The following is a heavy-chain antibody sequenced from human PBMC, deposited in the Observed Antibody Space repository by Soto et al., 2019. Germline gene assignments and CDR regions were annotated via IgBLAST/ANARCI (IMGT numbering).Heavy chain of an antibody. Sequence: PSETLSLTCAVYGGSFSGYYWSWIRQPPGKGLEWIGEINHSGSTNYNPSLKSRVTISVDTSKNQFSLKLSSVTAADTAVYYCAFTIFGRRGVGYMDVWGKGTTVTVSS. CDR3: AFTIFGRRGVGYMDV. J-gene: IGHJ6*03. CDR1: GGSFSGYY. CDR2: INHSGST. V-gene: IGHV4-34*01. D-gene: IGHD3-3*01.